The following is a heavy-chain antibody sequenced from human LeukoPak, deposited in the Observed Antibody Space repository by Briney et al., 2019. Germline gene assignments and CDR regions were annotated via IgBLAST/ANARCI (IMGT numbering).Heavy chain of an antibody. Sequence: GGSLRLSCAASGFAVSSNYMSWVRQAPGKGLEWVSVIYSGGSTYYADSVKGRFTISRDNSKNTLYLQMSSLRPDDTAVYYCVRTYDENPLGWFDPWGQGTLVTVSS. CDR2: IYSGGST. D-gene: IGHD5-12*01. V-gene: IGHV3-66*01. CDR1: GFAVSSNY. J-gene: IGHJ5*02. CDR3: VRTYDENPLGWFDP.